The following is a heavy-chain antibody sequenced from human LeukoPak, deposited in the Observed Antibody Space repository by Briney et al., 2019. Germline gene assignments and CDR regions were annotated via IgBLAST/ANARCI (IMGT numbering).Heavy chain of an antibody. D-gene: IGHD3-3*02. CDR2: IYYSGSP. V-gene: IGHV4-59*11. CDR1: GGSISSHY. J-gene: IGHJ4*02. Sequence: PSETLSLTCTVSGGSISSHYWSWIRQPPGKGLEWVGYIYYSGSPNYNPSLKSRVAISVDTSKNQFSLKLSSVTAADTAVYYCASLDGAAVLVTDWGQGTLVTVSS. CDR3: ASLDGAAVLVTD.